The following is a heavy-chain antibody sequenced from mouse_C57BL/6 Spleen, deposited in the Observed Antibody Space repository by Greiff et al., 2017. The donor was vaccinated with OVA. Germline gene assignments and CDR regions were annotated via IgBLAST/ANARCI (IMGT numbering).Heavy chain of an antibody. Sequence: EVQLQESGAELVKPGASVKLSCTASGFNIKDYYMHWVKQRTEQGLEWIGRIDPEDGETKYAPKFKGKATITADTSSNTAYLQLSSLTSEDTAVYYCASDRIYYGNHDGFAYWGQGTLVTVSA. CDR1: GFNIKDYY. CDR2: IDPEDGET. V-gene: IGHV14-2*01. D-gene: IGHD2-1*01. J-gene: IGHJ3*01. CDR3: ASDRIYYGNHDGFAY.